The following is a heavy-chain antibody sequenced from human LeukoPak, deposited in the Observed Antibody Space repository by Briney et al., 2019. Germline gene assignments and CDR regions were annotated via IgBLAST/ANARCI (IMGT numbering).Heavy chain of an antibody. D-gene: IGHD1-1*01. CDR1: GGSISSSSYY. J-gene: IGHJ5*02. CDR2: IYYSGST. Sequence: SETLSLTCTVSGGSISSSSYYWGWIRQPPGKGLEWIGSIYYSGSTYYNPSLKSRVTISVDTSKNQFSLKLSSVTTADTAVYYCARQNVGSSMAFDPWGQGTLVTVSS. CDR3: ARQNVGSSMAFDP. V-gene: IGHV4-39*01.